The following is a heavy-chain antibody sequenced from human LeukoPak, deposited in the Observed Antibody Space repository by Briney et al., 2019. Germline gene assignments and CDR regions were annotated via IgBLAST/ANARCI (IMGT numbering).Heavy chain of an antibody. CDR2: IKQDGSEK. CDR1: GFTFSSYW. V-gene: IGHV3-7*01. CDR3: ARDIVATMNNWFDP. Sequence: GGSLRLSCAASGFTFSSYWMSWVRQAPGKGLEWVANIKQDGSEKYYVDSVKGRFTISRDNAKNSLYLQMNSLRAKDTAVYYCARDIVATMNNWFDPWGQGTLVTVSS. D-gene: IGHD5-12*01. J-gene: IGHJ5*02.